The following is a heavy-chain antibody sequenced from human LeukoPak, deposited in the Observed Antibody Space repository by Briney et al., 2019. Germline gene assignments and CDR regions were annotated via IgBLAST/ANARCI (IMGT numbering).Heavy chain of an antibody. J-gene: IGHJ4*02. CDR3: AGGPDSAKAGY. V-gene: IGHV4-61*02. CDR1: GASISSGDFY. CDR2: SYTSGST. Sequence: SETLSLTCAVSGASISSGDFYWNWIRQPAGKGLEWIGRSYTSGSTAYSPSLQSRVTISLDTSKNQFSLKLRSVTAADSAMYYCAGGPDSAKAGYWGQGTLVAVSS. D-gene: IGHD3-3*01.